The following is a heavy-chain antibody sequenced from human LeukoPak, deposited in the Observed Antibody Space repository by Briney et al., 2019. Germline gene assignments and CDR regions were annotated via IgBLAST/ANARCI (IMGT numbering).Heavy chain of an antibody. CDR3: ARGQPYYDILTGYPRPEYFQH. CDR1: GGTFSSYA. CDR2: IIPIFGTA. D-gene: IGHD3-9*01. V-gene: IGHV1-69*05. Sequence: GASVKVSCKASGGTFSSYAISWVRQAPGQGLEWMGGIIPIFGTANYAQKFQGRVTITTDESTSTAYMELSSLRSEDTAVYYCARGQPYYDILTGYPRPEYFQHWGQGTLVTVSS. J-gene: IGHJ1*01.